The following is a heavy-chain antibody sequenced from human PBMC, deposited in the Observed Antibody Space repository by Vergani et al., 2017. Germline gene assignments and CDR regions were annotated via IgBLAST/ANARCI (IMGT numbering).Heavy chain of an antibody. V-gene: IGHV3-30-3*02. CDR3: ATGIAAAVNWFDP. J-gene: IGHJ5*02. D-gene: IGHD6-13*01. CDR1: GFTFSSYA. CDR2: ISYDGSNK. Sequence: QVQLVESGGGVVQRGGSLRLSCATSGFTFSSYAMHWVRQAPGKGLEWVAVISYDGSNKYYADSVKGRFTISRDNSKNTLYLQMNSLRAEDTAVYYCATGIAAAVNWFDPWGQGTLVTVSS.